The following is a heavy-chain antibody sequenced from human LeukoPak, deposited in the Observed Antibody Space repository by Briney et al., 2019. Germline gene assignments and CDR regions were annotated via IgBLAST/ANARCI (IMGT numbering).Heavy chain of an antibody. Sequence: GGSLRLSCVVSGFTVSNNLMTWVRQAPGKGLEWVSLIYSGGNIYYADSVKGRFTISRDGSKNTLYLQMNSLRAEDTPVYYCARDPGAAAGNLWSWGQGTLVTVSS. CDR2: IYSGGNI. CDR1: GFTVSNNL. CDR3: ARDPGAAAGNLWS. D-gene: IGHD6-13*01. J-gene: IGHJ5*02. V-gene: IGHV3-66*01.